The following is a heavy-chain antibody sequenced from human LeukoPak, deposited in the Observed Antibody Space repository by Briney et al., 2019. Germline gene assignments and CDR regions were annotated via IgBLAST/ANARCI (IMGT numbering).Heavy chain of an antibody. D-gene: IGHD5-18*01. CDR3: ARGGYSYGYSPNWYFDL. Sequence: SESLSLTCTVSGGSISSYYWSWIRQPPGKGLEWIGYIYYSGSTNYNPSLKSRVTISVDTSKNQFSLKLSSVTAADTAVYYCARGGYSYGYSPNWYFDLWGRGTLVTVSS. CDR2: IYYSGST. J-gene: IGHJ2*01. CDR1: GGSISSYY. V-gene: IGHV4-59*12.